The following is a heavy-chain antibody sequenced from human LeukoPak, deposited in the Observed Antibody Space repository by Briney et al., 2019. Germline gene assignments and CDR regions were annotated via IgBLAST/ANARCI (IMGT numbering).Heavy chain of an antibody. CDR3: ARDLLMWFGDYYYGMDV. J-gene: IGHJ6*02. V-gene: IGHV3-48*03. CDR1: GFTFSSYE. Sequence: GGSLRLSCAASGFTFSSYEINWVRQAPGKGLEWVSYISRSGSTIYYADSVKGRFSISRDNAKNSLYLEMNSLRAEDTAVYYCARDLLMWFGDYYYGMDVWGQGTTVTVSS. D-gene: IGHD3-10*01. CDR2: ISRSGSTI.